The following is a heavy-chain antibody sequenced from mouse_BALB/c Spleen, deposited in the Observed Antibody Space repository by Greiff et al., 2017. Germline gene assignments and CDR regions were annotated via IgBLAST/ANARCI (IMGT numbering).Heavy chain of an antibody. Sequence: VQLQQSGAELARPGASVTLSCKASGYTFTSYWMPWVKQRPGQGLEWIGAIYPGDGDTRYTQKFKGKATLTADKSSSTAYMQLSSLASEDSAVYYCARAFYYGSSYGYFDVWGAGTTVTVSS. CDR1: GYTFTSYW. D-gene: IGHD1-1*01. V-gene: IGHV1-87*01. CDR2: IYPGDGDT. CDR3: ARAFYYGSSYGYFDV. J-gene: IGHJ1*01.